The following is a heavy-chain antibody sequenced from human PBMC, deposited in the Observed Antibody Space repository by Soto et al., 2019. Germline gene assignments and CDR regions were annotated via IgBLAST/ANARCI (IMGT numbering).Heavy chain of an antibody. V-gene: IGHV4-30-4*01. Sequence: PSETLSLTCTVSGGSISSGDYYWSWIRQPPGKGLEWIGYIYYSGSTYYNPSLKSRVTISVDTSKNQFSLKLSSVTAADTAVYYCARYLGCRCDWYFGGGEDYWGQGTLVTVSS. CDR2: IYYSGST. CDR1: GGSISSGDYY. D-gene: IGHD2-21*02. CDR3: ARYLGCRCDWYFGGGEDY. J-gene: IGHJ4*02.